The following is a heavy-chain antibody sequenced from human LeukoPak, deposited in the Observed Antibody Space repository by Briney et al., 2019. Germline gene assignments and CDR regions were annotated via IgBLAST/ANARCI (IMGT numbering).Heavy chain of an antibody. Sequence: GESLKISCKGSGYSFSSYWNGWVRQMPGKGLEWMGIINPDDSDTRYSPSFQGQVTISPDKSISTAYLQWSSLKASDTAMYYCARSYTTSPDAFDIWGQGTMVTVSS. CDR1: GYSFSSYW. CDR2: INPDDSDT. CDR3: ARSYTTSPDAFDI. V-gene: IGHV5-51*01. J-gene: IGHJ3*02. D-gene: IGHD6-6*01.